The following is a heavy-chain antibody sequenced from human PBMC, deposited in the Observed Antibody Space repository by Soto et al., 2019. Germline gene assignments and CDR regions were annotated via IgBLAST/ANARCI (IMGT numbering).Heavy chain of an antibody. Sequence: EVQLLESGGGLAQPGGSLRLSCAASGFTFSSYPMSWVRQAPGQGLEWVSGIVASGGITYYADSVKGRFTISRDNSKNTLYLQMNSLRAEDPAVYYRANNSAATIRVGYDYWGQGTLVTVSS. V-gene: IGHV3-23*01. J-gene: IGHJ4*02. CDR1: GFTFSSYP. D-gene: IGHD5-12*01. CDR2: IVASGGIT. CDR3: ANNSAATIRVGYDY.